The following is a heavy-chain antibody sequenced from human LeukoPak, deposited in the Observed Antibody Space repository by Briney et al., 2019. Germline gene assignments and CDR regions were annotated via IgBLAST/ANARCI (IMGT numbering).Heavy chain of an antibody. J-gene: IGHJ4*02. V-gene: IGHV3-21*01. CDR1: GFTFSSYS. Sequence: PGGSLRLSCAASGFTFSSYSMNWVRQAPGKGLEWVSSISSSSSYIYYADSVKGRFTISRDNAKNSLYLQMNSLRAEDTAVYYCASYGYDSSGYMVRYWGQGTLVTVSS. CDR2: ISSSSSYI. CDR3: ASYGYDSSGYMVRY. D-gene: IGHD3-22*01.